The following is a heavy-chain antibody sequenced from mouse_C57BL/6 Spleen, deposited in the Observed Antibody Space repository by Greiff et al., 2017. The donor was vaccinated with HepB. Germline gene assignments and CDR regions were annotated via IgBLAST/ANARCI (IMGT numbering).Heavy chain of an antibody. D-gene: IGHD3-2*02. V-gene: IGHV5-12*01. CDR3: ARQPQLRLRRYYAMDY. Sequence: EVQRVESGGGLVQPGGSLKLSCAASGFTFSDYYMYWVRQTPEKRLEWVTYISNGGGSTYYPDTVKGRFTISRDNAKNTLYLQMSRLKSEDTAMYYCARQPQLRLRRYYAMDYWGQGTSVTVSS. CDR1: GFTFSDYY. J-gene: IGHJ4*01. CDR2: ISNGGGST.